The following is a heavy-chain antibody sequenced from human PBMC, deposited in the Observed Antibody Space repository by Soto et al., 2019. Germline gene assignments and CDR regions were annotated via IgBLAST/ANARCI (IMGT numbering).Heavy chain of an antibody. CDR3: ARPYGPSRSDF. Sequence: GESLKISCEGFGYTFNDYWISWVRQMPGKGLEWMGRIDPSDSYPTYYSPSFQGHVTMSVDKSISTAYLQWRSLKASDTAIYYCARPYGPSRSDFCGQGTLVTVSS. D-gene: IGHD4-17*01. J-gene: IGHJ4*02. V-gene: IGHV5-10-1*01. CDR2: IDPSDSYPT. CDR1: GYTFNDYW.